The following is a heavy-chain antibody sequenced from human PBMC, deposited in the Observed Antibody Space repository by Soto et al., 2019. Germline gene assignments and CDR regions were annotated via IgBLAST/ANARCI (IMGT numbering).Heavy chain of an antibody. V-gene: IGHV3-23*01. D-gene: IGHD2-15*01. CDR3: AKEAEPGSGIYRWLDA. J-gene: IGHJ5*02. CDR2: INGGGGGT. CDR1: GFPFSSYA. Sequence: EVQLLESGGDLVQPGGSLRLSCAASGFPFSSYAMNWVRQAPGKGLEWVSAINGGGGGTFYADSVKGRFTLSRDNSKNTLYLQMGGLRADDTAIYYCAKEAEPGSGIYRWLDAWGQGTLVTVSS.